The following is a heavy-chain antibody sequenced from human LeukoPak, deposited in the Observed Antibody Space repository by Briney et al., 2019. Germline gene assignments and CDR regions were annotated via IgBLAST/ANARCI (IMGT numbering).Heavy chain of an antibody. V-gene: IGHV3-23*01. D-gene: IGHD2-2*01. CDR1: GFTFSSYA. J-gene: IGHJ4*02. Sequence: GGSLRLSCAPSGFTFSSYAMSWVRQAPGKGLEGVSAISASGVSTYYAGSVKVRFTISRYNSKNTLYMQMNTMRAEATAVYYCAKSPRIIVVVPDADSLEYWGQGPLVTVSS. CDR3: AKSPRIIVVVPDADSLEY. CDR2: ISASGVST.